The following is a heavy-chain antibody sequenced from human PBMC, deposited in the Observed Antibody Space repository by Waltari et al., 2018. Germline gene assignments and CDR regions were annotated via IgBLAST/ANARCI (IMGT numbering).Heavy chain of an antibody. CDR3: ARVTVVARVSDVFDV. D-gene: IGHD6-6*01. CDR2: IFVTGNT. CDR1: GFTVSDTC. V-gene: IGHV3-53*01. J-gene: IGHJ3*01. Sequence: EVQVVESGGDLIQPGGSLRLSCAASGFTVSDTCMTWVRQAPGKGLDWVATIFVTGNTHYADSVRGRFTISRDSSRNSVYLQMDNLRAEDTATYYGARVTVVARVSDVFDVWGQGTMITVSS.